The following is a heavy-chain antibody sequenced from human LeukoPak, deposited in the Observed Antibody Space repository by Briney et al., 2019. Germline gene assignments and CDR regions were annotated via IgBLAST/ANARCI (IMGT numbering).Heavy chain of an antibody. CDR2: IYYSGST. Sequence: SETLSLTCTVSGGSISSSSYYWGWIRQPPGKGLEWIGSIYYSGSTYYNPSLKSRVTISVDTSKNQFSLKLSSVTAADTAVYYCARAVDSYGYTDYWGQGTLVTVSS. D-gene: IGHD5-18*01. J-gene: IGHJ4*02. V-gene: IGHV4-39*01. CDR3: ARAVDSYGYTDY. CDR1: GGSISSSSYY.